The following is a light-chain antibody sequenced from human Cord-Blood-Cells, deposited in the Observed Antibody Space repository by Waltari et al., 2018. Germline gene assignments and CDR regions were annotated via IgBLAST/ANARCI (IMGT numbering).Light chain of an antibody. Sequence: QSVLTQPPSASVTPGPGVTSPCSGSSPNIGSHSVTWYQQLPGTAPKLLIYRNNQRPSGVPDRFSGSKSGTSASLAISGLRSEDEADYYCAAWDDSLSGWVFGGGTKLTVL. CDR3: AAWDDSLSGWV. J-gene: IGLJ3*02. CDR1: SPNIGSHS. V-gene: IGLV1-47*01. CDR2: RNN.